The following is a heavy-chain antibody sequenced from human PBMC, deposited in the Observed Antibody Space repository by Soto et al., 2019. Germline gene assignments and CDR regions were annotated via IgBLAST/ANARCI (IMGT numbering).Heavy chain of an antibody. V-gene: IGHV3-7*01. CDR3: ARADYYGSGSYGEFDP. CDR1: GFTFSSYW. J-gene: IGHJ5*02. CDR2: IKQDGSEK. D-gene: IGHD3-10*01. Sequence: GGSLRLSCAASGFTFSSYWTSWFRQAPGKGLEWVANIKQDGSEKYYVDSVKGRFTISRDNAKNSLYLQMNSLRAEDTAVYYCARADYYGSGSYGEFDPWGQGTLVTVSS.